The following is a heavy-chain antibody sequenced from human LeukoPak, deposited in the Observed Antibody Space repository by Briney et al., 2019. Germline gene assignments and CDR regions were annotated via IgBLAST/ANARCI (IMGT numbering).Heavy chain of an antibody. V-gene: IGHV1-2*02. J-gene: IGHJ4*02. Sequence: ASVKVSCKASGYTFTGYYMHWVRQAPGQGLEWMGWINPNSGGTNYAQKFQGRVTMTRDMSTSTVYMELSSLRSEDTAVYYCARGQAVRWLRRIGVDYWGQGTLVTVSS. CDR3: ARGQAVRWLRRIGVDY. CDR1: GYTFTGYY. D-gene: IGHD5-12*01. CDR2: INPNSGGT.